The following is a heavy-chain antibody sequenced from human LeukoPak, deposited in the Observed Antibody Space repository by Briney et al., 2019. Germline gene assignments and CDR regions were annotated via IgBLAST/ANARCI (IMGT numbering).Heavy chain of an antibody. D-gene: IGHD6-13*01. CDR3: ARDRLELRAAAGLRPFDY. Sequence: ASVKVSCKASGYTFTSYGISWVRQAPGQGLEWMGWISAYNGNTNYAQKLQGRVTMTTDTSTSTAYMELRSLRSDDTAVYYCARDRLELRAAAGLRPFDYWGQGTLVTVSS. CDR1: GYTFTSYG. J-gene: IGHJ4*02. V-gene: IGHV1-18*01. CDR2: ISAYNGNT.